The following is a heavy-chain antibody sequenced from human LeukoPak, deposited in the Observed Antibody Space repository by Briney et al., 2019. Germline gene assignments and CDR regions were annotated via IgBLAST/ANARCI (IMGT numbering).Heavy chain of an antibody. CDR3: AKELHYTVSLIDDY. J-gene: IGHJ4*02. D-gene: IGHD4-11*01. Sequence: PGGSLRLSCAASGFTFSDYGMHWVRQAPCKGLEWVAFIRYDGNNEDYADSVKGRFTISRDNSKNTLYLQMNSLRVEDTAVYYCAKELHYTVSLIDDYWGQGTLVTVSS. CDR1: GFTFSDYG. V-gene: IGHV3-30*02. CDR2: IRYDGNNE.